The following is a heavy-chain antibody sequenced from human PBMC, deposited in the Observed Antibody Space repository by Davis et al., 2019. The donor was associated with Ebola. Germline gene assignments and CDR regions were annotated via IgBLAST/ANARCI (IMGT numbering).Heavy chain of an antibody. CDR1: GGSISSSNW. V-gene: IGHV4-4*02. CDR2: IYHSGST. Sequence: MPGGSLRLSCAVSGGSISSSNWWSWVRQPPGKGLEWLGAIYHSGSTNYNPSLKSRVTFFLDTSKDEFSLKLTSVTAADTAVYYCARDHGGGRMDVWGQGTTVTVSS. J-gene: IGHJ6*02. CDR3: ARDHGGGRMDV. D-gene: IGHD3-16*01.